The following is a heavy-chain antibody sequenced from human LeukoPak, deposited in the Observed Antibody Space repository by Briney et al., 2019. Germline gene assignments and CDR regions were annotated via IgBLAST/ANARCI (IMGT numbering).Heavy chain of an antibody. CDR2: IYYSGST. V-gene: IGHV4-59*01. CDR1: GGSISSYY. D-gene: IGHD4-17*01. CDR3: ARHDYGDYYTFDY. J-gene: IGHJ4*02. Sequence: PSETLSLTCTVSGGSISSYYWSWIRQPPGKGLEWIGYIYYSGSTNYNPSLKSRVTISVDTSKNQFSLKLSSVTAADTAVYYCARHDYGDYYTFDYWGQGTLVTVSS.